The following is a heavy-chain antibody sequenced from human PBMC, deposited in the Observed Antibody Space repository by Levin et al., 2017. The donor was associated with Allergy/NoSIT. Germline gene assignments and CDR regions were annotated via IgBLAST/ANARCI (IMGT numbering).Heavy chain of an antibody. V-gene: IGHV3-30*18. CDR2: ISYDASHK. CDR3: AKDRSSTWSLDY. Sequence: GGSLRLSCTASGFTFNSDGMHWVRQAPGKGLEWVAVISYDASHKNYADSVKGRFTISRDNSENTLYLQMNSLRADDTAVYYCAKDRSSTWSLDYWGQGTLVTVSS. D-gene: IGHD6-13*01. CDR1: GFTFNSDG. J-gene: IGHJ4*02.